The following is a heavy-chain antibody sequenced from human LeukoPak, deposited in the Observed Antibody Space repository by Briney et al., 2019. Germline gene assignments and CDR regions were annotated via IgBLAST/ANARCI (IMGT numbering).Heavy chain of an antibody. J-gene: IGHJ6*04. Sequence: GASVKVSCKGSGYTFTNYAVHWVRQAPGQRLEWLGWINPGNGDTKYSQNFQGRVTVTSDTSAATAYVELNSLTSEDTAVYYCARERWHCRVNCYSVYYYALDVWGXGTTVTVSS. CDR2: INPGNGDT. CDR3: ARERWHCRVNCYSVYYYALDV. V-gene: IGHV1-3*01. D-gene: IGHD2-15*01. CDR1: GYTFTNYA.